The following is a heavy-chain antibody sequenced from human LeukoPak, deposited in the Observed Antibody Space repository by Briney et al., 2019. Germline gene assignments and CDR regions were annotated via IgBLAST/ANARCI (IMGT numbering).Heavy chain of an antibody. J-gene: IGHJ6*02. D-gene: IGHD5-12*01. CDR2: INHSGST. CDR3: ARRRGYSGYDYPLHYYYGIDV. Sequence: SETLSLTCAVYGGSFSGYYWSWIRQPPGKGLEWIGEINHSGSTNYNPSLKSRVTISVDTSKNQFSLKLSSVTAADTAVYYCARRRGYSGYDYPLHYYYGIDVWGQGTTVTVSS. V-gene: IGHV4-34*01. CDR1: GGSFSGYY.